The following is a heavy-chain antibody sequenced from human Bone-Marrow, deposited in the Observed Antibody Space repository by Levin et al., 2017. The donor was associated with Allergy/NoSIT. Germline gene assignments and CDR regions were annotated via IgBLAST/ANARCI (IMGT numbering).Heavy chain of an antibody. CDR1: GFASSDFY. CDR2: ISSVGSDM. CDR3: AREKGVLEMNFEDYYFDL. V-gene: IGHV3-11*01. J-gene: IGHJ2*01. Sequence: SCAASGFASSDFYMSWIRQAPWKGLEWVSYISSVGSDMYYADSVKGRFTISRDNPRHSLFLQMSSLRAEDTAVYYFAREKGVLEMNFEDYYFDLWGRGTLVTVSS. D-gene: IGHD2-8*01.